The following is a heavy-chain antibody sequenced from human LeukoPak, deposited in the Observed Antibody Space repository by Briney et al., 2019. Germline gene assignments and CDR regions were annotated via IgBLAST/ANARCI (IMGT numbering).Heavy chain of an antibody. Sequence: GASLRLSCTASGFTFESFSMTWVRQAPGKGLEWVANIKHDGSEKYYVASVRGRVTVSRDNAKNTVYLQMNNLRAEDTAVYSCARHNWYQFDYWGQGTLVTASS. CDR3: ARHNWYQFDY. V-gene: IGHV3-7*01. CDR1: GFTFESFS. CDR2: IKHDGSEK. J-gene: IGHJ4*02. D-gene: IGHD2-2*01.